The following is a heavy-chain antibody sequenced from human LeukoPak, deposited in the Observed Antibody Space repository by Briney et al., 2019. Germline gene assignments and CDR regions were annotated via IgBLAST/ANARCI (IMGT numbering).Heavy chain of an antibody. V-gene: IGHV4-59*01. Sequence: PSETLSLTCTVSGGSISSYYWSWIRQPPGKGLEGIGYIYYSGSTNHNASLTSRVTISVDTSKNQFSLKLSSVTAADTAVYCCARQPVGAARYFDYWGQGSLVTVSS. J-gene: IGHJ4*02. CDR3: ARQPVGAARYFDY. D-gene: IGHD1-26*01. CDR2: IYYSGST. CDR1: GGSISSYY.